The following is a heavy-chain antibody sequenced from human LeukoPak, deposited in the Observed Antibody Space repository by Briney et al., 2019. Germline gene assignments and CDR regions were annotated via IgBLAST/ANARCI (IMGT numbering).Heavy chain of an antibody. CDR1: GGSFSGYY. D-gene: IGHD6-13*01. J-gene: IGHJ4*02. Sequence: PSETLSLTCAVYGGSFSGYYWSWIRQPPGKGLEWIGEINHSGSTNYNPSLKSRVTISVDTSKNQFSLKLSSVTAADTAVYYCARDASSSWVTPDYWGQGTLVTVSS. CDR2: INHSGST. CDR3: ARDASSSWVTPDY. V-gene: IGHV4-34*01.